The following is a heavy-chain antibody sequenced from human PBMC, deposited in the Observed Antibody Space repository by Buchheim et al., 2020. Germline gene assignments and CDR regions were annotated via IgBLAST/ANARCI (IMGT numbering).Heavy chain of an antibody. V-gene: IGHV3-74*01. Sequence: EVQLVESGGGLVQPGGSLRLSCAASGFAFGNYWMFWVRQTAGKGLALISRINGDGTVTTYADSVKGRFTISRDNAKNTLYLQIHSLRADDPALYNCTKGGGNSPDFWGQGTL. CDR1: GFAFGNYW. CDR2: INGDGTVT. J-gene: IGHJ4*02. CDR3: TKGGGNSPDF. D-gene: IGHD4-23*01.